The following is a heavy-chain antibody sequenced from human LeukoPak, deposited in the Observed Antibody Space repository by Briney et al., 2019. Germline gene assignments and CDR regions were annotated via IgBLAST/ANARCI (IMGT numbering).Heavy chain of an antibody. CDR1: GFTFSSYA. Sequence: GGSLRLSCAASGFTFSSYAMSWVRQAPGKGLEWVSAISGSGGSTYYADSVKGRCTISRDNSKNTLYLQMNSLRAKDTAVYYCAKELYSSSASDYWGQGTLVTVSS. J-gene: IGHJ4*02. CDR2: ISGSGGST. CDR3: AKELYSSSASDY. V-gene: IGHV3-23*01. D-gene: IGHD6-13*01.